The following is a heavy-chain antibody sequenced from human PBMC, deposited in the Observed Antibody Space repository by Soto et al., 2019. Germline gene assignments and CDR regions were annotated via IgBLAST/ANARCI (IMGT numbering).Heavy chain of an antibody. CDR2: IIPIFGTA. CDR1: GGTFRNYA. V-gene: IGHV1-69*12. CDR3: ARSDYCGGDCYAFLDY. Sequence: QLQLVQSGAEVKKTGSSVRVSCKASGGTFRNYAISWVRQAPGQGLEWIGGIIPIFGTANYAQKFQGRLTIIADESTSTGDMELSSLRSEDTAVYYCARSDYCGGDCYAFLDYWGQGTLVTVSS. D-gene: IGHD2-21*02. J-gene: IGHJ4*02.